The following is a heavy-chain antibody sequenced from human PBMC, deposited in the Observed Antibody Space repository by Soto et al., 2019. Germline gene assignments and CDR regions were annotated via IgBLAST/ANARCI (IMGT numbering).Heavy chain of an antibody. CDR2: IIPLFGTA. Sequence: GASVKVSCKASVGTFSKYAIDWVRQAPGQGLEWMGGIIPLFGTAKYAQKFQGRVTITADEATSTAYMELSSLRSEDTAVYYCARQFDYDTSGYYYAYWGQGTLVTVSS. CDR3: ARQFDYDTSGYYYAY. D-gene: IGHD3-22*01. J-gene: IGHJ4*02. V-gene: IGHV1-69*13. CDR1: VGTFSKYA.